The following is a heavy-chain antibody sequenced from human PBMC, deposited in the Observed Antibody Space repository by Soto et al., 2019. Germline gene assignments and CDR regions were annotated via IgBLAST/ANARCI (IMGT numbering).Heavy chain of an antibody. CDR1: GFTFSSYS. CDR3: ARGVEGYSYGAWGYYYGMDV. J-gene: IGHJ6*02. CDR2: ISSSSSYI. V-gene: IGHV3-21*01. Sequence: KPVGSLRLSCAASGFTFSSYSMNWVRQAPGKGLEWVSSISSSSSYIYYADSVKGRFTISRDNAKNSLYLQMNSLRAEDTAVYYCARGVEGYSYGAWGYYYGMDVWGQGTTVTVSS. D-gene: IGHD5-18*01.